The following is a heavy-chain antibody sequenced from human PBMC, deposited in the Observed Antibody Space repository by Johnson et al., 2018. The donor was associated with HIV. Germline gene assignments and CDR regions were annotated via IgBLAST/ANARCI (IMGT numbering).Heavy chain of an antibody. CDR1: GFTLSDHW. Sequence: GGVVRPGGSLRLSCAASGFTLSDHWMHWFRQVPGKGLAWVSRIDSVGRGTSYADSVKGRFTISRDNAKNTLSLQMNNLRAEDTAVYYCARDRRFYDVLTSSSCPTFDLWGQGTMVTVSS. CDR2: IDSVGRGT. CDR3: ARDRRFYDVLTSSSCPTFDL. V-gene: IGHV3-74*01. D-gene: IGHD3-9*01. J-gene: IGHJ3*01.